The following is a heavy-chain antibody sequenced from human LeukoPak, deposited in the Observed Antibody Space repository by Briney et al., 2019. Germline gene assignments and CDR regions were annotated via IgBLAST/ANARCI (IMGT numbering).Heavy chain of an antibody. J-gene: IGHJ4*02. CDR3: ASPPYGSSGWFYFDY. CDR1: GGTFSSYA. CDR2: IIPIFGTA. Sequence: GTSVTVSCKASGGTFSSYAISWVRQAPGQGLEWMGGIIPIFGTANYAQKFQGRVTITADESTSTAYMELSSLRSEDTAVYYCASPPYGSSGWFYFDYWGQGTLVTVSS. V-gene: IGHV1-69*13. D-gene: IGHD6-19*01.